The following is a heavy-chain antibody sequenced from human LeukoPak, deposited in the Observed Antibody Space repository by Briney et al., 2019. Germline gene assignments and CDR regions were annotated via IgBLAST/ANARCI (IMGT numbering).Heavy chain of an antibody. Sequence: GGSLRLSCEASGFSFSRYSMNWVRQAPGKGLEWVSSITSSSRYINYADSVRGRFTISRDNVKNSLFLQMSSLRVEDTAIYYCARFYGSSWFLDYWGQGTLVTVSS. CDR2: ITSSSRYI. V-gene: IGHV3-21*01. D-gene: IGHD6-13*01. J-gene: IGHJ4*02. CDR1: GFSFSRYS. CDR3: ARFYGSSWFLDY.